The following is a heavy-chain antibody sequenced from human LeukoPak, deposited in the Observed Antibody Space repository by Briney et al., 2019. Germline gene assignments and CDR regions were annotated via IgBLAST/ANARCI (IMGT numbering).Heavy chain of an antibody. Sequence: ASVTVSCKASGYTFTGYYMHWVRQAPGQGLEWMGWINPNSGGTNYAQKFQGRVTMTRDTSISTAYMELSRLRSDDTAVYYCARGDYDSSGYYPENWFDPWGQGTLVTVSS. CDR2: INPNSGGT. D-gene: IGHD3-22*01. CDR3: ARGDYDSSGYYPENWFDP. CDR1: GYTFTGYY. J-gene: IGHJ5*02. V-gene: IGHV1-2*02.